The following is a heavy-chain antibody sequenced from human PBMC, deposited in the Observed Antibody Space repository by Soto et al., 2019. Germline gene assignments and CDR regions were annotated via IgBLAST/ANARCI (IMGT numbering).Heavy chain of an antibody. CDR1: GFTFSSYG. J-gene: IGHJ4*02. CDR3: AKDEGDGYNLGSFDY. CDR2: ISYDGSNK. D-gene: IGHD5-12*01. V-gene: IGHV3-30*18. Sequence: GGSLRLSCAASGFTFSSYGMHWVRQAPGKGLEWVAVISYDGSNKYYADSVKGRFTISRDNSKNTLYLQMNSLRAEDTAVYYCAKDEGDGYNLGSFDYWGQGTLVTVSS.